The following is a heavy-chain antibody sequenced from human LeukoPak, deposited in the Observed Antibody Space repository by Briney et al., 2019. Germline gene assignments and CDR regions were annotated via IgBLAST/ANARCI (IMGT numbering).Heavy chain of an antibody. CDR2: VYYSGNT. CDR3: ARYSGSHYAFDI. Sequence: SETLSLTCTVSGGSFTRDNYYWTWIRQPPEKGLEWIGYVYYSGNTFYNPPLKSRLTISVATSKNQFSLKLSSVTAADTAVYYCARYSGSHYAFDIWGQGTMVTVSS. D-gene: IGHD1-26*01. CDR1: GGSFTRDNYY. V-gene: IGHV4-39*01. J-gene: IGHJ3*02.